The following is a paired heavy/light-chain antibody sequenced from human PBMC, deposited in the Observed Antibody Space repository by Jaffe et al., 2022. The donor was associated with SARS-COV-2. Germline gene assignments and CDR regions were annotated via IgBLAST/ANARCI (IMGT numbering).Heavy chain of an antibody. CDR2: INNNGGST. CDR1: GFTFSRYA. CDR3: ARDNYISGTFDY. J-gene: IGHJ4*02. Sequence: EVQLVESGGGLVQPGGSLRLSCAASGFTFSRYAMHWVRQAPGKGLEFVSAINNNGGSTYYAKSVKGRFTISRDNSKNTLYLQMGSLRAEDMAIYYCARDNYISGTFDYWGQGTQVTVSS. D-gene: IGHD1-20*01. V-gene: IGHV3-64*01.
Light chain of an antibody. CDR2: GAS. J-gene: IGKJ2*03. V-gene: IGKV3-15*01. CDR3: QQYDNWPPKYS. CDR1: QSVSSN. Sequence: EIVMTQSPATLSVSPGERATLSCRASQSVSSNIAWYQQKPGQAPRLLIYGASTRATDIPARFSGSGSGTEFTLTISSLQSEDFAVYYCQQYDNWPPKYSFGQGTKLEIK.